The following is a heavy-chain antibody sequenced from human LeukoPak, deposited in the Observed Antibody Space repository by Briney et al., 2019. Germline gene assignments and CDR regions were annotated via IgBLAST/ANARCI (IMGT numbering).Heavy chain of an antibody. D-gene: IGHD3-9*01. CDR1: GYSLTSYW. Sequence: GESLKISCKGSGYSLTSYWIGWMRQMPGKGLEWMGIIYPGDSDTRYSPSFQGQVTISADKSISTAYLQWSSLKVTDPAMYSCARGYFDGLSNKYYFDYWGQGTLVTVSS. J-gene: IGHJ4*02. V-gene: IGHV5-51*01. CDR2: IYPGDSDT. CDR3: ARGYFDGLSNKYYFDY.